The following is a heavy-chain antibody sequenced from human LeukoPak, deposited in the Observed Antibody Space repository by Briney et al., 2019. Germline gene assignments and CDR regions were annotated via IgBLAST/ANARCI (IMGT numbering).Heavy chain of an antibody. J-gene: IGHJ6*02. V-gene: IGHV1-69*10. Sequence: ASVTVSCKASGGTFSSYTISWVRQAPGQGLEWMGRIIPILGIANYAQKFQGRVTITADKSTSTAYMELSSLRSEDTAVYYCARVSTVTSDMDVWGQGTTVTVSS. D-gene: IGHD4-11*01. CDR2: IIPILGIA. CDR3: ARVSTVTSDMDV. CDR1: GGTFSSYT.